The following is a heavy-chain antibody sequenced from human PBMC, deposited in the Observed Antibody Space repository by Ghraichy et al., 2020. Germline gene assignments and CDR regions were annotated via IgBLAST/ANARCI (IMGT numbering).Heavy chain of an antibody. CDR1: GYTFTSYG. CDR3: ARALTYYYDSSGYLAPDY. V-gene: IGHV1-18*04. CDR2: ISAYNGNT. D-gene: IGHD3-22*01. J-gene: IGHJ4*02. Sequence: VKVSCKASGYTFTSYGISWVRQAPGQGLEWMGWISAYNGNTNYAQKLQGRVTMTTDTSTSTAYMELRSLRSDDTAVYYCARALTYYYDSSGYLAPDYWGPRTLVTVSS.